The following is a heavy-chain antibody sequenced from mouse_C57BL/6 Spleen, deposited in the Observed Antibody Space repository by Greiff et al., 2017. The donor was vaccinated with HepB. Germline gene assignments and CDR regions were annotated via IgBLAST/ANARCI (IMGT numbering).Heavy chain of an antibody. D-gene: IGHD1-1*01. CDR2: IDPSDSYT. J-gene: IGHJ2*01. Sequence: QVQLQQPGAELVRPGTSVKLSCKASGYTFTSYWMHWVKQRPGQGLEWIGVIDPSDSYTNYNQKFKGKATLTVDTSSSTAYMQRSSLTSEDSAVYYCARRSSQYYFDYWGQGTTLTVSS. CDR1: GYTFTSYW. V-gene: IGHV1-59*01. CDR3: ARRSSQYYFDY.